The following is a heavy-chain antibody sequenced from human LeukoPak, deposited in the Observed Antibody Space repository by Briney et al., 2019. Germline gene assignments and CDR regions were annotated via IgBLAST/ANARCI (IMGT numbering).Heavy chain of an antibody. CDR2: INNSGST. D-gene: IGHD5-24*01. J-gene: IGHJ4*02. Sequence: SETLSLTCAVYGGSFSGYYWSWIRQPPGKGLEWIGEINNSGSTNYNPSLKSRVTISVDTSKNQFSLKLSSVTAADTAVYYCARWPLGDGYNYGGYYFDYWGQGTLVTVSS. CDR3: ARWPLGDGYNYGGYYFDY. CDR1: GGSFSGYY. V-gene: IGHV4-34*01.